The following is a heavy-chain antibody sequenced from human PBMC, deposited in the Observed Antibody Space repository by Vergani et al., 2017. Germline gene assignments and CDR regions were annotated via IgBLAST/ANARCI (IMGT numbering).Heavy chain of an antibody. Sequence: QVQLQESGPGLVKPSETLSLTCAVSGYSISSGYYWGWIRQPPGKGLDWIASIYHSGSTYYNPSLKSRVTTSVDTSKHQFSLKLSSVTAADTAVYYCARSEGYSGFDPWGQGTLVTVSS. J-gene: IGHJ5*02. D-gene: IGHD2-15*01. V-gene: IGHV4-38-2*01. CDR3: ARSEGYSGFDP. CDR2: IYHSGST. CDR1: GYSISSGYY.